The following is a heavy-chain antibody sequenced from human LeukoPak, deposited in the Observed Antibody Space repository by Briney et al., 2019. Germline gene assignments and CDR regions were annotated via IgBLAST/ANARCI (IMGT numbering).Heavy chain of an antibody. D-gene: IGHD1-26*01. CDR2: IYYSGST. V-gene: IGHV4-59*01. J-gene: IGHJ4*02. CDR1: GGSISSYY. Sequence: PSETLSLTCTVSGGSISSYYWSWIRQPPGKGLEWIGYIYYSGSTNYNPSLKSRVTISVDTSKNQFSLKLSSVTAADTAVYYCAKSSGSYYGYFGYWGQGTLVTVSS. CDR3: AKSSGSYYGYFGY.